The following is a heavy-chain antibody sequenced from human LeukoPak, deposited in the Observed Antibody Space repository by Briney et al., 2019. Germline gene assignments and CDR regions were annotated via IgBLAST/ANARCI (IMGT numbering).Heavy chain of an antibody. Sequence: GGSLRLSCAASGFTVSSNYMSWVRQAPGKGLEWVANIKQDGSEKYYVDSVKGRFTISRDNAKNSLYLQMNSLRAEDTAVYYCAREGLWARDYFDYWGQGTLVTVSS. CDR2: IKQDGSEK. CDR1: GFTVSSNY. V-gene: IGHV3-7*01. J-gene: IGHJ4*02. CDR3: AREGLWARDYFDY. D-gene: IGHD2-21*01.